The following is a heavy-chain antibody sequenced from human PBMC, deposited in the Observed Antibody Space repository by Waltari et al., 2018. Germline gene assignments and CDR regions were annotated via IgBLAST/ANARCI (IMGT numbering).Heavy chain of an antibody. Sequence: QVQLVQSGAEVKKPGASVKVSCKVSGYTLTELSMHWVRQAPGKVLEWMGGFGPEDGETIYAQKFQGRVTMTEDTPTDTAYMELSSLRSEDTAVYYCATSEGYYYGSSNSYFDYWGQGTLVTVSS. CDR3: ATSEGYYYGSSNSYFDY. J-gene: IGHJ4*02. CDR1: GYTLTELS. CDR2: FGPEDGET. V-gene: IGHV1-24*01. D-gene: IGHD3-22*01.